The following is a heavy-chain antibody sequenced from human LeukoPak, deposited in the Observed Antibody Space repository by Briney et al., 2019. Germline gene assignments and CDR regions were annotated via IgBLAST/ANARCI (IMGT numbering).Heavy chain of an antibody. Sequence: SSETLSLTCAVYGGSFSGYYWSWIRQPPGEGLEWIGEINHSGSTNYNPSLKSRVTISVDTSKNQFSLKLNSVTAADTAVYYCARDRRVYYDSSGYYHFDYWGQGTLVTVSS. CDR1: GGSFSGYY. D-gene: IGHD3-22*01. CDR2: INHSGST. V-gene: IGHV4-34*01. CDR3: ARDRRVYYDSSGYYHFDY. J-gene: IGHJ4*02.